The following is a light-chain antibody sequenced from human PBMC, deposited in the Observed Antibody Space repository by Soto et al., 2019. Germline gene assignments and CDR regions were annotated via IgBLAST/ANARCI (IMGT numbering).Light chain of an antibody. Sequence: LTQPASVSGSPGQSITISCTGTSSDVGSYNLVSWYQQHPGTAPKLMIYEAFKRPSGVSNRFSGSKSGGTASLTISGLQAEDEADYYCCSYAGSTTLYVFGTGTKVTVL. CDR2: EAF. CDR1: SSDVGSYNL. CDR3: CSYAGSTTLYV. J-gene: IGLJ1*01. V-gene: IGLV2-23*01.